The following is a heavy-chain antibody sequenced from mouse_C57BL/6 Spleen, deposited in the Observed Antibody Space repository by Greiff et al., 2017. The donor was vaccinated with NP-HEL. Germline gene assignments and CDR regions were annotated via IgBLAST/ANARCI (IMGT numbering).Heavy chain of an antibody. J-gene: IGHJ2*01. D-gene: IGHD1-1*01. V-gene: IGHV1-54*01. CDR1: GYAFTNYL. CDR2: INPGSGGT. Sequence: QVQLQQSGAELVRPGTSVKVSCKASGYAFTNYLIEWVKQRPGQGLEWIGVINPGSGGTNYNEKFKGKATLTADKSSSTAYMQLSSLTSEDSAVYFCARSSYYYDFDYWGQGTTLTVSS. CDR3: ARSSYYYDFDY.